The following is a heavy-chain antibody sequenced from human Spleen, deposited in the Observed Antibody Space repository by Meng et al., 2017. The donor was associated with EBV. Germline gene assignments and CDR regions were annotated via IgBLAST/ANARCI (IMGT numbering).Heavy chain of an antibody. CDR3: ARGPVDPYYFDD. CDR2: FLPTLGAP. V-gene: IGHV1-69*01. Sequence: QVQLVQSAAEVKKPXSSVKVSCKTSGGPFRNYAISWVRQAPGQGLEWLGGFLPTLGAPNYAQKFHGRVSITADESTSTHYMDLSSLRSEDTAVYYCARGPVDPYYFDDWGQGTLGTVAS. J-gene: IGHJ4*02. CDR1: GGPFRNYA.